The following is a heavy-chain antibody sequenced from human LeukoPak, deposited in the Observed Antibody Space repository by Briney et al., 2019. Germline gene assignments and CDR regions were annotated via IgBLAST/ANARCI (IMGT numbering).Heavy chain of an antibody. J-gene: IGHJ4*02. V-gene: IGHV3-74*01. D-gene: IGHD3-22*01. CDR2: INSDGSST. Sequence: GGSLRLSCAASGFTFSSYWMHWVRQAPGKGLVWVSRINSDGSSTSYADSVKGRFTISRDNAKNTLYLQMNSLRAEDTAVYYCARDGNYYDSSGYYDYWGQGTLVIVSS. CDR3: ARDGNYYDSSGYYDY. CDR1: GFTFSSYW.